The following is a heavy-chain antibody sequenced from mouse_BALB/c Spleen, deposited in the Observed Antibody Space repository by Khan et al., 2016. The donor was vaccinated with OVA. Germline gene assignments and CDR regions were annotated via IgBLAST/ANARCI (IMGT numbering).Heavy chain of an antibody. V-gene: IGHV1S41*01. D-gene: IGHD1-1*01. Sequence: DPVKPGASVKLSCKASGYTFTSYWINWIKQRPGQGLEWIGRIGPGSSNAYYNDMFKDKATLTVDTSSNTAYIQLSSLSSEDSAVYFGARENYYGRSCYAMDYWGQGTSVTVSA. CDR1: GYTFTSYW. CDR2: IGPGSSNA. CDR3: ARENYYGRSCYAMDY. J-gene: IGHJ4*01.